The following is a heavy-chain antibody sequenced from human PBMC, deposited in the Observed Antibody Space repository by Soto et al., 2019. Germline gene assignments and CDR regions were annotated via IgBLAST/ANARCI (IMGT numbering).Heavy chain of an antibody. CDR2: IYPDDSDI. D-gene: IGHD6-13*01. CDR3: ARQTATAGNYYVLDG. Sequence: GESLKISCKVSGYRFTSYWIDWVRQKPGKGLEWMGTIYPDDSDIRNSPSFQGQVTILADKSISTAYLQWRSLKASDTAMYYCARQTATAGNYYVLDGWGQGTTVTVSS. J-gene: IGHJ6*02. V-gene: IGHV5-51*01. CDR1: GYRFTSYW.